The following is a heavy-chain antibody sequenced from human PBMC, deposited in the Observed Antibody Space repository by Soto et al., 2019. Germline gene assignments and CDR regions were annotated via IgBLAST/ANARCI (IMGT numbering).Heavy chain of an antibody. CDR3: ASIYGSGYRAFDY. Sequence: QVQLVQSGAEVKRPGYSVKVSCKASGDTFNFYSINWVRQAPGLGLEWMGRVNPIVSMSNYAQKFQGRVTMTADKSTSTAYMELSSLRSEDTAIYYCASIYGSGYRAFDYWGQGALVTVSS. D-gene: IGHD3-10*01. CDR2: VNPIVSMS. V-gene: IGHV1-69*02. CDR1: GDTFNFYS. J-gene: IGHJ4*02.